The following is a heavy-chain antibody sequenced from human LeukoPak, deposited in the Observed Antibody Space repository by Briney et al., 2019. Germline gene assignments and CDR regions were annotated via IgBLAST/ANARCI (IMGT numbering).Heavy chain of an antibody. D-gene: IGHD2-15*01. CDR1: GFTLSSYW. J-gene: IGHJ4*02. CDR3: ARGSSVVALD. V-gene: IGHV3-74*01. CDR2: ITSEGSST. Sequence: QPGGSLRLSCAASGFTLSSYWMHWVRQVPGKGLVWVSRITSEGSSTSYADSVKGRFTISRDNAKNTLYLQMNSLRAEDTAVYYCARGSSVVALDWGQGTLVTVSS.